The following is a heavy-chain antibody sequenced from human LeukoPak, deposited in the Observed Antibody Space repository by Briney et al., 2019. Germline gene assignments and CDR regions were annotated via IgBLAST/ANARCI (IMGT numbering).Heavy chain of an antibody. Sequence: GASVKVSCKAFGYTFTAYFIQWVRQAPGQGLEWVGIINPSDGTTSYAQKFQGRVTMTRDTSTSTVYMELSSLRFEDTAVFYCARIHKYCTDGVCSDYWGQGTLVTVSS. CDR1: GYTFTAYF. CDR3: ARIHKYCTDGVCSDY. V-gene: IGHV1-46*01. CDR2: INPSDGTT. J-gene: IGHJ4*02. D-gene: IGHD2-8*01.